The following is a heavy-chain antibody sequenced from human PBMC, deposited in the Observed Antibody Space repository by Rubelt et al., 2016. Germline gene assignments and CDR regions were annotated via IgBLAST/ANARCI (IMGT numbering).Heavy chain of an antibody. J-gene: IGHJ4*02. Sequence: GGGLVQPGGSLRLSCAASGFTFNSYAMTWVRQAPGKGLQWVSGISSSESNTYYAASVKDRFTISRDNTKNTLFLHMNSLRAEDTAVYYCVKHPAVVVMEQFEDWGQGTPVTVSS. V-gene: IGHV3-23*01. CDR3: VKHPAVVVMEQFED. CDR1: GFTFNSYA. CDR2: ISSSESNT. D-gene: IGHD2-8*01.